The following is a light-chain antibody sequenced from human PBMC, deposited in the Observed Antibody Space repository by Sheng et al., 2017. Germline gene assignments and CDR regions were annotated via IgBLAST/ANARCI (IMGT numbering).Light chain of an antibody. J-gene: IGLJ1*01. Sequence: QSVLTQPPSVSGAPGQRVTISCTGTSSNIGTGYDVHWYQYLPGRAPKLLIFGNTHRPSGVPDRFSGSKSGTSASLAITGLQSEDEAEYYCAAWDAILDAHYVFGTGTRVTVL. CDR1: SSNIGTGYD. CDR3: AAWDAILDAHYV. CDR2: GNT. V-gene: IGLV1-40*01.